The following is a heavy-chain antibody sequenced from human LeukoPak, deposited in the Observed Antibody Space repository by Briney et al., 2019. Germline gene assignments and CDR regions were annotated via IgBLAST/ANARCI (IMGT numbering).Heavy chain of an antibody. CDR2: ISWDGGST. CDR1: GFTFDDYT. V-gene: IGHV3-43*01. CDR3: AKERQEGGPVVAAADAFDI. J-gene: IGHJ3*02. Sequence: GGSLRLSCAASGFTFDDYTMHWVRQAPGKGLEWVSLISWDGGSTYYADSVKGRFTISRDNSKNSLYLQMNSLRTEDTALYYCAKERQEGGPVVAAADAFDIWGQGTMVTVSS. D-gene: IGHD2-15*01.